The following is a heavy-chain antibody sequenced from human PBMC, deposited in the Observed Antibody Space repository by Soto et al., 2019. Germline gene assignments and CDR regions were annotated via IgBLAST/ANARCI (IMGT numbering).Heavy chain of an antibody. CDR3: ARATMIGLLSS. CDR1: GLTFSSYW. Sequence: SLRLSCAASGLTFSSYWMHWVRQAPGKGLVWVSRINSDGSSTSYADSVKGRFTISRDNAKNTLYLQMNSLRAEDTAVYYCARATMIGLLSSWGQGTLVTVSS. V-gene: IGHV3-74*01. D-gene: IGHD3-22*01. J-gene: IGHJ5*02. CDR2: INSDGSST.